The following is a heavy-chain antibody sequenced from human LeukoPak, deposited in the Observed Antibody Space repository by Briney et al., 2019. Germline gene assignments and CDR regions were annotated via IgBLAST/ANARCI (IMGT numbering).Heavy chain of an antibody. CDR3: ARVYGHCSSTSCHGSGVDY. D-gene: IGHD2-2*01. V-gene: IGHV3-30-3*01. Sequence: PGGSLRLSCAASGFTFSSYAMHWVRQAPGKGLEWVAVISYDGSNKYYADSVKGRFTISRDNSKNTLYLQMNSLRAEDTAVYYCARVYGHCSSTSCHGSGVDYWGQGTLVTVSS. CDR1: GFTFSSYA. J-gene: IGHJ4*02. CDR2: ISYDGSNK.